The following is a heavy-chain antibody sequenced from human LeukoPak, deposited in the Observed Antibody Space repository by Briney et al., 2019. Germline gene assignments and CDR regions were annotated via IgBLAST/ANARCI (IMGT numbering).Heavy chain of an antibody. D-gene: IGHD3-22*01. Sequence: SETLSLTCTVSGGSISSYYWSWIRQPPGKGLEWIGYIYYSGSTNYNPSLKSRVTISVDTSKNQFSLKLSSVTAADTAVYYCGRWDSSGYYYDYWGQGTLVTVSS. CDR1: GGSISSYY. CDR2: IYYSGST. J-gene: IGHJ4*02. V-gene: IGHV4-59*08. CDR3: GRWDSSGYYYDY.